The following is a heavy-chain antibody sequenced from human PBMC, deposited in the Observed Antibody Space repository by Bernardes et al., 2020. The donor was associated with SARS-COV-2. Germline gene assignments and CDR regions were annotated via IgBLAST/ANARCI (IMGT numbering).Heavy chain of an antibody. Sequence: GGSLRLSCAASGFTFSDYYMSWIRQAPGKGLEWVSYISSSSSYTNYADSVKGRFTISRDNAKNSLYLQMNSLRAEDTAVYYCARGPPGRGITVFGVVTSDGVDVWGKGTTVTVSS. V-gene: IGHV3-11*05. D-gene: IGHD3-3*01. CDR1: GFTFSDYY. CDR2: ISSSSSYT. J-gene: IGHJ6*04. CDR3: ARGPPGRGITVFGVVTSDGVDV.